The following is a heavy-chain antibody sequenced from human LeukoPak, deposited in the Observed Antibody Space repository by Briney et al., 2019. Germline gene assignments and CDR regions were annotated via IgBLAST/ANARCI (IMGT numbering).Heavy chain of an antibody. CDR1: GFIFSDYW. V-gene: IGHV3-7*01. Sequence: PGGSLRLSCEASGFIFSDYWMTWVRQPPGKGLEWVANIKYDGSEKYCVDSLKGRFTIARDNAKNSLYLEMNSLRAEDTAIYYCARARQWLGVRNWFDPWGQGTLVTVSS. CDR2: IKYDGSEK. D-gene: IGHD3-22*01. J-gene: IGHJ5*02. CDR3: ARARQWLGVRNWFDP.